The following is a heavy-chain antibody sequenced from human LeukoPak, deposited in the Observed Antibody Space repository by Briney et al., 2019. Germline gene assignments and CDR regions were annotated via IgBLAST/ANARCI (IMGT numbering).Heavy chain of an antibody. J-gene: IGHJ4*02. V-gene: IGHV4-59*12. CDR3: ARIDCSGGSCYFDY. CDR2: IYYSGST. Sequence: SSETLSLTCTVSGGSISSYYWSWIRQPPGKGLEWIGSIYYSGSTYYNPSLKSRVTISVDTSKNQFSLKLSSVTAADTAVYYCARIDCSGGSCYFDYWGQGTLVTVSS. CDR1: GGSISSYY. D-gene: IGHD2-15*01.